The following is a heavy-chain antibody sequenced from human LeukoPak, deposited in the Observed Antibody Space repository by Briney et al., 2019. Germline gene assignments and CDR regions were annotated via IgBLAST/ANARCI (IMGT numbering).Heavy chain of an antibody. Sequence: GGSLRLSCAASGFTFRSYSMNWVRQAPGKGLEWVSAIDPSSTYIYYADSVKGRFTISRDNAENSLYLQMNSLRVEDTAVYYCARAPTVLVGYCSSSSCQADYWGQGTLVGVSS. D-gene: IGHD2-2*01. V-gene: IGHV3-21*01. CDR3: ARAPTVLVGYCSSSSCQADY. J-gene: IGHJ4*02. CDR2: IDPSSTYI. CDR1: GFTFRSYS.